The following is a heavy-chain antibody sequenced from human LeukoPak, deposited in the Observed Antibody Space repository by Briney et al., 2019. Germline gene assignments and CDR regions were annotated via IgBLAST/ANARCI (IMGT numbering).Heavy chain of an antibody. CDR3: VGITMTFGPSWFDP. D-gene: IGHD3-22*01. V-gene: IGHV4-61*02. Sequence: NPSETLSLTCTVSGGSISSGSYYWNWIRQPAGRGLEWIGRIYTSGSTNYNPSLKSRVTISVDTSKNQFSLKLSSVTAADTAVYYCVGITMTFGPSWFDPWGQGTLVTVSS. CDR2: IYTSGST. CDR1: GGSISSGSYY. J-gene: IGHJ5*02.